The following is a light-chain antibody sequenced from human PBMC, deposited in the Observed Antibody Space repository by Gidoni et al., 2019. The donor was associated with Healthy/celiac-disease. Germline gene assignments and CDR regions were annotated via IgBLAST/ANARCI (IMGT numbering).Light chain of an antibody. Sequence: EIVLTQSPGTLSVSPGERATLSCRASQSVSSSFLAWYQQKPGQAPRLLIYGASSRATGIPDRFSGSGSGTDFILTISRLEPEDFGVYYCQQYGSSPCTFXQXTKVEIK. CDR3: QQYGSSPCT. J-gene: IGKJ1*01. CDR1: QSVSSSF. CDR2: GAS. V-gene: IGKV3-20*01.